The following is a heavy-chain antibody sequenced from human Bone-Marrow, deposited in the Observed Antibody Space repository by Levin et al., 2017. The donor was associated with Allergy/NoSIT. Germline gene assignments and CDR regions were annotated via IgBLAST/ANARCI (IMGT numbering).Heavy chain of an antibody. CDR2: IYSSGRT. J-gene: IGHJ4*02. Sequence: PGESLKISCAASGFTVSNNFVYWVRQAPGKGLEWVAIIYSSGRTQYADSVKGRFTISRENSKNTLSLQMNSLRIEDTAVYYCARDPPGMAMAPPGWGQGTLVTVSS. CDR1: GFTVSNNF. CDR3: ARDPPGMAMAPPG. D-gene: IGHD6-19*01. V-gene: IGHV3-53*01.